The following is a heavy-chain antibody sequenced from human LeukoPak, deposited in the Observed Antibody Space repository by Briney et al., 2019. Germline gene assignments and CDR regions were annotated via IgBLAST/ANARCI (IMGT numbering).Heavy chain of an antibody. J-gene: IGHJ3*02. D-gene: IGHD4-17*01. CDR2: IYHSGST. Sequence: PSETLSLTCTVSGYSISSGYYWGWIRQPPGKGLEWIGSIYHSGSTYYNPSLKSRVTISVDTSKNQFSLKLSSVTAADTAVYYCASYGDVDAFDIWGQGTMVTVSS. V-gene: IGHV4-38-2*02. CDR1: GYSISSGYY. CDR3: ASYGDVDAFDI.